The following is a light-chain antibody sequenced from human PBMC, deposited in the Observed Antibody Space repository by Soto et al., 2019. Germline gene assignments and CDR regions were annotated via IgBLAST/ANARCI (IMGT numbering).Light chain of an antibody. J-gene: IGKJ4*01. CDR2: DAS. CDR1: QSARSY. CDR3: QQRSSWPLT. V-gene: IGKV3-11*01. Sequence: EIVLTQSPATLSLSPGERATLSCRASQSARSYLAWYQQKPGQAPRLLIYDASNRATGIPARFSGSGSGTDFTLTISSLDTEDFAVYYCQQRSSWPLTFGGGTKVEIK.